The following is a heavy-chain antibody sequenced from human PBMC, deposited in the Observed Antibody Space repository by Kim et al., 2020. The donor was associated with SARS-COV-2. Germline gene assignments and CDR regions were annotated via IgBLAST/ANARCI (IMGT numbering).Heavy chain of an antibody. Sequence: GGSLRLSCAASGFTFSSYAMSWVRQAPGKGLEWVSAISGSGGSTYYADSVKGRFTISRDNSKNTLYLQMNSLRAEDTAVYYCAKRVSLSVSTSDFDYWGQGTLVTVSS. CDR1: GFTFSSYA. CDR2: ISGSGGST. D-gene: IGHD3-16*02. V-gene: IGHV3-23*01. CDR3: AKRVSLSVSTSDFDY. J-gene: IGHJ4*02.